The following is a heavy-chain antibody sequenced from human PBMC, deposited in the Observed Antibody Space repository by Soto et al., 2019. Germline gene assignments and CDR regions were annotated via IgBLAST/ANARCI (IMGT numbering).Heavy chain of an antibody. CDR2: FIPVYRTL. Sequence: VASVKVSCKASGGSFGKSAINWVRQTPGQGLEWLGGFIPVYRTLNYAQKFQGGVTITADESTGTAYMTLSSLASDDTAVYYCATGVIWIGYFTVDSWGQGTRVTVSS. D-gene: IGHD3-3*01. J-gene: IGHJ4*02. V-gene: IGHV1-69*13. CDR3: ATGVIWIGYFTVDS. CDR1: GGSFGKSA.